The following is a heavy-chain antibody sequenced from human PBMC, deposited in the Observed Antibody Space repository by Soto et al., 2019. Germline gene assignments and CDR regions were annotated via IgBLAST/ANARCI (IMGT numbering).Heavy chain of an antibody. D-gene: IGHD1-7*01. CDR1: GGSFSGYY. J-gene: IGHJ5*02. Sequence: QVQLQQWGAGLLKPSETLSLTCAVYGGSFSGYYWSWIRQPPGKGLEWLGEITHSGSTNYNPSLKGGVTISVDTSKNLFSLELSSVTAADTAVYYCARGGEVYNWNYRRNWFDPWGQGTLVTVSS. CDR2: ITHSGST. V-gene: IGHV4-34*01. CDR3: ARGGEVYNWNYRRNWFDP.